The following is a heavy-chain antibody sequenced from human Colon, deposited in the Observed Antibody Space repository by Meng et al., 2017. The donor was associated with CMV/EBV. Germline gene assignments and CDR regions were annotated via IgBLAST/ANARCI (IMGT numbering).Heavy chain of an antibody. CDR1: GFTVGDEG. D-gene: IGHD3-3*01. V-gene: IGHV3-20*03. Sequence: SGFTVGDEGMSGDRQVPGKGLEWVSGIGWNGNTKDYADSVRGRFIISRDDAKNSLYLNMSSLTVDDTALYYCARDRDFWRGQHGEFEHWGQGTLVTVSS. CDR2: IGWNGNTK. J-gene: IGHJ4*02. CDR3: ARDRDFWRGQHGEFEH.